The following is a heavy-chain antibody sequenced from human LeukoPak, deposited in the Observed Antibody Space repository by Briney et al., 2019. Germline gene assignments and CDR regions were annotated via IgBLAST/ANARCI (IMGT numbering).Heavy chain of an antibody. D-gene: IGHD2-15*01. CDR1: GITFSDAW. J-gene: IGHJ4*02. Sequence: GGSLRLSCAASGITFSDAWMSWVRQAPGKGLEWVGRIKRKTDGETVEYAALVKGRFTISRDDSKNTLYLQMTSLKTEDTAVYYCTYSRYSFFDSWGQGTLVTVSS. CDR2: IKRKTDGETV. V-gene: IGHV3-15*01. CDR3: TYSRYSFFDS.